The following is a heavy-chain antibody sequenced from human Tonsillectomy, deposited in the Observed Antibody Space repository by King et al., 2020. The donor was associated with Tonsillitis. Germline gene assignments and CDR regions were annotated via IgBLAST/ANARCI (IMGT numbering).Heavy chain of an antibody. CDR1: GYTFTNYF. J-gene: IGHJ3*02. D-gene: IGHD6-13*01. Sequence: QLVQSGAEVKKPGASVKVSCKASGYTFTNYFMHWVRQAPGQGLEWMGIINPSGGSTSYAQKFQGRVTLTRDTSTTTVYMELSSLRSEDTAVYYCARDPSSSWSTDDLDIWGLGTMVTVSS. V-gene: IGHV1-46*03. CDR3: ARDPSSSWSTDDLDI. CDR2: INPSGGST.